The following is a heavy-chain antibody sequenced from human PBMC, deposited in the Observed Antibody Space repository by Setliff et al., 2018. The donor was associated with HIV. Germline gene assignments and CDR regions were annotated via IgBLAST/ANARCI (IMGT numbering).Heavy chain of an antibody. D-gene: IGHD3-22*01. J-gene: IGHJ4*02. V-gene: IGHV3-74*01. Sequence: PGGSLRLSCAASRFDFNNYWMCWVRQAPGKGLVWVFGMNTDGSSTRYADSVKGRFTISRDNAKNMLYLQMNSLSADDTAVYYCVRGSGYYYFDNWGQGALVTVSS. CDR3: VRGSGYYYFDN. CDR2: MNTDGSST. CDR1: RFDFNNYW.